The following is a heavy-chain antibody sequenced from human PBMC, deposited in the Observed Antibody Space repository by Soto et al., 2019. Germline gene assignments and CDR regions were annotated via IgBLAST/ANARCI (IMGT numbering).Heavy chain of an antibody. D-gene: IGHD3-3*01. V-gene: IGHV4-39*01. Sequence: SETLSLTCTVSGGSISSSSYYWGWIRQPPGKGLEWIGSIYYSGSTYYNPSLKSRVTISVDTSKNQFSLKLSSVTAADTAVYYCARHIYDFWSGSNWLDPWGRGTLVTVSS. CDR3: ARHIYDFWSGSNWLDP. CDR2: IYYSGST. J-gene: IGHJ5*02. CDR1: GGSISSSSYY.